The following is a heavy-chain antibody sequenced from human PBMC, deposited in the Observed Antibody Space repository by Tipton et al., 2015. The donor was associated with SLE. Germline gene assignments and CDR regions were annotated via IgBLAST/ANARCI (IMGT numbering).Heavy chain of an antibody. V-gene: IGHV4-31*03. CDR2: IYYRGST. D-gene: IGHD2-2*01. J-gene: IGHJ4*02. CDR1: GGSISSGGYY. CDR3: ARARGRTSWTLDY. Sequence: LRLSCTVSGGSISSGGYYWSWIRQHPGKGLEWIGYIYYRGSTYYNPSLKSRVTISVDTSKNQFSLKLSSVTAADTAVYYCARARGRTSWTLDYWGQGTLVTVSS.